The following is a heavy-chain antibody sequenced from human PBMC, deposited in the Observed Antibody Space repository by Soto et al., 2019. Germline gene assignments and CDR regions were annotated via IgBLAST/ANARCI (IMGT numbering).Heavy chain of an antibody. J-gene: IGHJ6*02. CDR2: IIPVFATT. CDR3: ARGRIAGAATDFYYDGMDV. CDR1: GGTFSTYV. D-gene: IGHD1-26*01. Sequence: QVQLVQSGAEVKKPGSSVKVSCKASGGTFSTYVISWVRQAPGQGLECMGGIIPVFATTNYAQKFQGRVTITADESTRTGYMELNSLRSEDTAVYYCARGRIAGAATDFYYDGMDVWGQGTSVTVSS. V-gene: IGHV1-69*12.